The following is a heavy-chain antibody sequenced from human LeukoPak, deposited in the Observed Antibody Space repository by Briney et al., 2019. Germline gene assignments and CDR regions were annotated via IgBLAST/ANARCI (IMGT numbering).Heavy chain of an antibody. D-gene: IGHD4-17*01. CDR2: ISGSGGST. CDR3: AKDAARERVTTNYYYGMDV. V-gene: IGHV3-23*01. CDR1: GFTFSCYA. Sequence: GGSLRLPCAASGFTFSCYAMSWVRQAPGKGLEWVSAISGSGGSTYYAASGKGPFTIPKDNSKNTLYLQINSLRAEYTAVYYCAKDAARERVTTNYYYGMDVWGQGTTVTVSS. J-gene: IGHJ6*02.